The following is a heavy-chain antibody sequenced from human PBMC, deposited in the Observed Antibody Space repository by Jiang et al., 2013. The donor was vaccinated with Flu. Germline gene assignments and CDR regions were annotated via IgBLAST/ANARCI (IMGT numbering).Heavy chain of an antibody. CDR3: AKASLVYSSGWYRTFDS. J-gene: IGHJ4*02. CDR1: GGPINSGNDY. D-gene: IGHD6-19*01. V-gene: IGHV4-61*02. Sequence: VQLVESGPGVVKPSLTLSLTCTVSGGPINSGNDYWSWIRQPAGKGLEWIGRIYVGSSTDYAPSLKSRVTISADTSKNQFSLKLSSVTAADTAVYFCAKASLVYSSGWYRTFDSWGQGILVTVSS. CDR2: IYVGSST.